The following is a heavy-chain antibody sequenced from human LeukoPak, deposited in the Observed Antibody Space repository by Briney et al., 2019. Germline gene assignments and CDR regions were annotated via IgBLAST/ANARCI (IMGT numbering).Heavy chain of an antibody. Sequence: SVKVSCKASGGTFSSYAISWVRQAPGQGLEWMGRIIPIFGTANYAQKFQGRVTITTDESTSTAYMELSSLRSEDTAVYYCARVVYGGNSAFDYWGQGTLVTVSS. J-gene: IGHJ4*02. CDR1: GGTFSSYA. V-gene: IGHV1-69*05. D-gene: IGHD4-23*01. CDR2: IIPIFGTA. CDR3: ARVVYGGNSAFDY.